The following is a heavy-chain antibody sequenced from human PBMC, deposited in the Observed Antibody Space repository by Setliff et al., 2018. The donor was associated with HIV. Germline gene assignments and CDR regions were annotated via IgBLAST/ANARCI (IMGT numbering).Heavy chain of an antibody. Sequence: ASVKVSCKASGYTFTNHGINWVRQAPGQGLEWMGWINPYNGYTNYAQSLQDRVTMTTDTSTSTAYMELRSLRSDDTALYYCARNRGSGTYGDAFDIWGQGTMVT. V-gene: IGHV1-18*01. CDR2: INPYNGYT. J-gene: IGHJ3*02. D-gene: IGHD1-26*01. CDR1: GYTFTNHG. CDR3: ARNRGSGTYGDAFDI.